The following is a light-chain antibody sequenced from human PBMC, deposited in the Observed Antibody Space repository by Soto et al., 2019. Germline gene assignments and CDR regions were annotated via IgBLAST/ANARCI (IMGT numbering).Light chain of an antibody. Sequence: QSVLTQPPSVSGAPGQRVTISCTGSSSNIGAGYDVHWYQQIQGTAPKLIIYDNNNRPSGVPARFSGSKSGTSASLAITGLQAEDEADYYCQSQDNRLRVFGGGTQLTVL. CDR2: DNN. V-gene: IGLV1-40*01. J-gene: IGLJ3*02. CDR3: QSQDNRLRV. CDR1: SSNIGAGYD.